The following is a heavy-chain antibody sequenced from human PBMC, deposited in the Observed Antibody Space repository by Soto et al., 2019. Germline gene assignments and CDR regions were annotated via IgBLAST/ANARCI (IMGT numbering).Heavy chain of an antibody. D-gene: IGHD3-10*01. Sequence: GESLKISCKGSGYSFTSYWIGWVRQMPGKGLEWMGIIYPGDSGTRYSPSFQGQVTISADKSISTAYLQWSSLKASDTAMYYCARHGYGNYGSGSYYRYGMDVWGQGTTVTVSS. CDR3: ARHGYGNYGSGSYYRYGMDV. J-gene: IGHJ6*02. CDR2: IYPGDSGT. CDR1: GYSFTSYW. V-gene: IGHV5-51*01.